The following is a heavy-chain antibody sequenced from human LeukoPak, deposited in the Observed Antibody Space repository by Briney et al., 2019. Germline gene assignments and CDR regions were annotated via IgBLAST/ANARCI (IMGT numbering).Heavy chain of an antibody. CDR1: GGSFSGYY. V-gene: IGHV4-34*01. CDR2: INHSGST. D-gene: IGHD5-18*01. J-gene: IGHJ4*02. Sequence: SETLSLTCAVYGGSFSGYYWSWIRQPPGKGLEWIGEINHSGSTNYNPSLKSRVTISEDTSKNQFSLKLSSVTAADTAVYYCARGGYSYGRFDYWGQGTLVTVSS. CDR3: ARGGYSYGRFDY.